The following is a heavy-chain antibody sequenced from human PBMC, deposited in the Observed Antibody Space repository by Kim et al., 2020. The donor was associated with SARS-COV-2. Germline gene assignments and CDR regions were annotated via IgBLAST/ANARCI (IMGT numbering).Heavy chain of an antibody. J-gene: IGHJ2*01. Sequence: GTAQQFQGRVTMTRNTSISTAYMELSSLRSEDTAVYYCAGGPRPGRYFELWGRGTLVTVSS. V-gene: IGHV1-8*01. CDR3: AGGPRPGRYFEL.